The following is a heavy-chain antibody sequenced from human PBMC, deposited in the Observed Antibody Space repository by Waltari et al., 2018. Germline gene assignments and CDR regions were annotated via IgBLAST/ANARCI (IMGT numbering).Heavy chain of an antibody. D-gene: IGHD1-26*01. CDR3: AYGRERYYMDV. CDR1: GFTFSSYS. V-gene: IGHV3-48*04. Sequence: EVQLVESGGGLVQPGGSLRLSCAASGFTFSSYSMNWVRQAPGKGLEGVSYISSMSITIYYADSVKGRFTISRDNANNSLYLQMNSLRAEDTAVYYCAYGRERYYMDVWGKGTTVTISS. J-gene: IGHJ6*03. CDR2: ISSMSITI.